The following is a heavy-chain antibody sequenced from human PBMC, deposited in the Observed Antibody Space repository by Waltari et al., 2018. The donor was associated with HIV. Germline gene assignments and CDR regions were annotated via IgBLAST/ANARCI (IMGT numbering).Heavy chain of an antibody. Sequence: QLQESGPGLVKPSQTLSLTCTVSGGSISSGSYHCSWIRQPAGKGLEWIGRLYTSGSTDYNPALKSRATISGDTSKNQFSLKLSSVTAADTAVYYCARGVVGGYDLGNNWFDPWGQGTLVTVSS. CDR2: LYTSGST. V-gene: IGHV4-61*02. CDR1: GGSISSGSYH. CDR3: ARGVVGGYDLGNNWFDP. D-gene: IGHD5-12*01. J-gene: IGHJ5*02.